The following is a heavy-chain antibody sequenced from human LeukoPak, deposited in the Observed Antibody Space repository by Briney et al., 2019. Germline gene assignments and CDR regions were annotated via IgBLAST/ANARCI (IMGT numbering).Heavy chain of an antibody. CDR1: GFTFSSYG. CDR3: ARDPYSGTYGDTYYYYMDV. D-gene: IGHD1-26*01. J-gene: IGHJ6*03. Sequence: GGSLRLSCVASGFTFSSYGLSWVRQAPGKGLEWVSAIRGSGGSTYYADSVKGRFTISRDNSKNTLYLQMNSLRAEDTAVYYCARDPYSGTYGDTYYYYMDVWGKGTTVTISS. CDR2: IRGSGGST. V-gene: IGHV3-23*01.